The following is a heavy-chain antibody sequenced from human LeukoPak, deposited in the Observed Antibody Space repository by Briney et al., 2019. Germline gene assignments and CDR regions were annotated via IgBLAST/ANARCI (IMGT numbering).Heavy chain of an antibody. D-gene: IGHD4-23*01. CDR2: IYYSGST. CDR1: GGSISSGGYY. V-gene: IGHV4-31*03. Sequence: SETLSLTCTVSGGSISSGGYYWSWIRQHPGKGLEWIGYIYYSGSTYYNPSLNSRVTISVDTSKNQFYLKLSSVTAADTAVYYCARDYGGNSDAFDIWGQGTMVTVSS. J-gene: IGHJ3*02. CDR3: ARDYGGNSDAFDI.